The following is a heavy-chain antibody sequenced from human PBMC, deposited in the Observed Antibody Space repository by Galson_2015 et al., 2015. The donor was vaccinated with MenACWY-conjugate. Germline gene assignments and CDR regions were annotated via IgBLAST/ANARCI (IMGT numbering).Heavy chain of an antibody. J-gene: IGHJ4*02. V-gene: IGHV1-3*01. CDR2: NT. CDR3: ARGYSSGWYGGVGDY. D-gene: IGHD6-19*01. Sequence: NTKYSQKFQGRVTITRDTSASTAYMELSSLGSEDTAVYYCARGYSSGWYGGVGDYWGQGTLVTVSS.